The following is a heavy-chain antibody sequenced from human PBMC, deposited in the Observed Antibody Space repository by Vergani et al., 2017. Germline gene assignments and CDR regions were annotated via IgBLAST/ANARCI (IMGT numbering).Heavy chain of an antibody. CDR1: GGSISSGGYY. V-gene: IGHV4-31*03. J-gene: IGHJ4*02. Sequence: QVQLQESGPGLVKPSQTLSLTCTVSGGSISSGGYYWSWIRQHPGKGLEWIGYIYYSGSTNYNPSLKSRVTISVDTSKNQFSLKLRSVTAADTAVYYCARGRPYDYVWGSYRSYYFDYWGQGTLVTVSA. CDR2: IYYSGST. CDR3: ARGRPYDYVWGSYRSYYFDY. D-gene: IGHD3-16*02.